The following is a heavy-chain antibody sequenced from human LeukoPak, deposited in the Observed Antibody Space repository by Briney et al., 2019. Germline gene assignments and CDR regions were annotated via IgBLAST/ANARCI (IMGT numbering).Heavy chain of an antibody. CDR1: GGSFSGYY. CDR2: INHSGSA. Sequence: SETLSLTCAVYGGSFSGYYWSWIRQPPGKGLEWIGEINHSGSANYNPSLKSRVTISVDTSKNQFSLKLSSVTAADTAVYYCAKPSGSYSKRFEYWGQGTLVTVSS. J-gene: IGHJ4*02. CDR3: AKPSGSYSKRFEY. D-gene: IGHD1-26*01. V-gene: IGHV4-34*01.